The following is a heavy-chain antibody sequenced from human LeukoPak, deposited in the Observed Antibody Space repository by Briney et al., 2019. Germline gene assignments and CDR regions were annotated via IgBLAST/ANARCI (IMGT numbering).Heavy chain of an antibody. CDR2: ITTTGTYI. CDR1: GSSFSDYN. CDR3: ARGTPTTRDFDS. Sequence: GGSLRLSCAASGSSFSDYNMNWVRQAPGKALEWVSSITTTGTYIYYGDSVKGRFTISRDNAKNSLYLQMNSLRAEDTAVYYCARGTPTTRDFDSWGQGTLVTVSS. V-gene: IGHV3-21*01. D-gene: IGHD4-11*01. J-gene: IGHJ4*02.